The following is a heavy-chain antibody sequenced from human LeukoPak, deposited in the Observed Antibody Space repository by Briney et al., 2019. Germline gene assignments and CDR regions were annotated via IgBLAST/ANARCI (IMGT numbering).Heavy chain of an antibody. D-gene: IGHD2-8*01. CDR2: INPNSGGT. CDR3: ARAGCTNGVCYFIYYFDY. V-gene: IGHV1-2*02. Sequence: ASVKVSCKASGYTFTGYYMHWVRHAPGQGLEWMGWINPNSGGTNYAQKFQGRVTMTRNTSISTAYMELSSLRSEDTAVYYCARAGCTNGVCYFIYYFDYWGQGTLVTVSS. CDR1: GYTFTGYY. J-gene: IGHJ4*02.